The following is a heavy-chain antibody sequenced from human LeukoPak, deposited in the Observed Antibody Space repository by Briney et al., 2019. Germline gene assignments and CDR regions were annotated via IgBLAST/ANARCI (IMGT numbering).Heavy chain of an antibody. V-gene: IGHV3-7*01. Sequence: GGSLRLSCAASGFTFSSYWMSWVRQAPGKGLEWVANIKQDESEKYYVDSLKGRFTISRDNAKNSLYLQMNSLRAEDTAVYYCARDKIEGPTKLDYWGQGILVTISS. CDR3: ARDKIEGPTKLDY. D-gene: IGHD1-1*01. J-gene: IGHJ4*02. CDR1: GFTFSSYW. CDR2: IKQDESEK.